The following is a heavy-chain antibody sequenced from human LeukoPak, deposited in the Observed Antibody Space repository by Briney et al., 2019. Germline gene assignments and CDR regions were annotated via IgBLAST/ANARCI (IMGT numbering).Heavy chain of an antibody. CDR1: GGSISSYY. CDR2: IYYSGSI. CDR3: ARVTPRTAMVTGPFDY. J-gene: IGHJ4*02. Sequence: SETLSLTCTVSGGSISSYYWSWIRQPPGKGLEWIGYIYYSGSINYNPSLKSRVTISVDTSKNQFSLKLSSVTAADTAVYYCARVTPRTAMVTGPFDYWGQGTLVTVSS. D-gene: IGHD5-18*01. V-gene: IGHV4-59*01.